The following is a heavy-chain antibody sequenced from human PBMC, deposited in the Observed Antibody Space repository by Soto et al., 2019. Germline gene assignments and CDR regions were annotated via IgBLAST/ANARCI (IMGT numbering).Heavy chain of an antibody. Sequence: PGGSLRLSCAASGFTVSSNYMSWVRQAPGKGLEWVSVIYSGGSTYYADSVKGRFTISRDNSKNTLYLQMNSLRAEDTAVYYCATDFWSGPDYYGMDVWGQGTTVTVSS. D-gene: IGHD3-3*01. J-gene: IGHJ6*02. CDR1: GFTVSSNY. CDR3: ATDFWSGPDYYGMDV. V-gene: IGHV3-53*01. CDR2: IYSGGST.